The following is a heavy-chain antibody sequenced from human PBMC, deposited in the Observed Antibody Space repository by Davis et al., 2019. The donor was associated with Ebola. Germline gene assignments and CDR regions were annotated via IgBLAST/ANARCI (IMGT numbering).Heavy chain of an antibody. CDR1: GFTFRSYV. CDR3: ARGNGLLDLDY. D-gene: IGHD1-1*01. J-gene: IGHJ4*02. Sequence: GESLKISCAASGFTFRSYVMSWVRQAPGQGLEWVSAISDHTYNTYYADSVQGRFTISRDDSKNTLYLQMNSLRPGDTAVYYCARGNGLLDLDYWGQGILVTVSS. CDR2: ISDHTYNT. V-gene: IGHV3-23*01.